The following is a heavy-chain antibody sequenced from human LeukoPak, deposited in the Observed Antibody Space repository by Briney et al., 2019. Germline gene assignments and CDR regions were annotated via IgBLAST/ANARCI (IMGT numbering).Heavy chain of an antibody. V-gene: IGHV4-39*07. CDR2: IYHSGST. Sequence: SETLSLTCTVSGGSISSSSYYWGWIRQPPGKGLEWIGSIYHSGSTNYNPSLKSRVTISVDKSKNQFSLKLSSVTAADTAVYYCARASRYDILTDSLGYFDYWGQGTLVTVSS. CDR1: GGSISSSSYY. J-gene: IGHJ4*02. CDR3: ARASRYDILTDSLGYFDY. D-gene: IGHD3-9*01.